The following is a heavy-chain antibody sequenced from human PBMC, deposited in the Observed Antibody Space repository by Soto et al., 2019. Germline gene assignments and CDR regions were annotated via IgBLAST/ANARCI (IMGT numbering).Heavy chain of an antibody. J-gene: IGHJ5*02. CDR2: IYYSGST. D-gene: IGHD2-15*01. CDR3: ARHESVVADSWFDP. CDR1: GGSISSYY. V-gene: IGHV4-59*08. Sequence: SETLSLTCTVSGGSISSYYWSWIRQPPGKGLEWIGYIYYSGSTNYNPSLKSRVTISVDTSKNQFSLKLSSVTAADTAVYYCARHESVVADSWFDPWGQGTLVTVSS.